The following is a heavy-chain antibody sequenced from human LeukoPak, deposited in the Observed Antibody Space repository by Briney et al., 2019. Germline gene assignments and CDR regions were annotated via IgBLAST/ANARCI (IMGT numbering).Heavy chain of an antibody. CDR2: IYYSGST. D-gene: IGHD5-18*01. CDR3: ARGQGYSYDYYFDY. Sequence: SETLSLTCTVSGGSISSYYWSWIRQPPGKGLEWIGYIYYSGSTNYNPSLKSRVTISVDTSENQFSLNLNSVTAADMAVYYCARGQGYSYDYYFDYWGQGTLVTVSS. V-gene: IGHV4-59*01. J-gene: IGHJ4*02. CDR1: GGSISSYY.